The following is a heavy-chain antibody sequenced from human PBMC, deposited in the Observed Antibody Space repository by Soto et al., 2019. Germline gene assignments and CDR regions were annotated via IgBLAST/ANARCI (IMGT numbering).Heavy chain of an antibody. Sequence: LSLPCTVSGNSIGTSHWSWIRQPPGKGLEWIGLTFSRGSATYNPSLKSRVTISVDTSKNQLSLKLTSVTAADTAVYFCARHHPKTLAAHEILFDCCGKGSLVTV. V-gene: IGHV4-4*09. CDR3: ARHHPKTLAAHEILFDC. D-gene: IGHD6-25*01. CDR2: TFSRGSA. J-gene: IGHJ4*02. CDR1: GNSIGTSH.